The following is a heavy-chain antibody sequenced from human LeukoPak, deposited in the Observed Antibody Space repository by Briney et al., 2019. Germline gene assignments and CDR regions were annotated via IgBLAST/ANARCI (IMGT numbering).Heavy chain of an antibody. CDR2: IYYSGST. J-gene: IGHJ4*02. CDR1: GGSISSSSYY. V-gene: IGHV4-39*02. D-gene: IGHD4-23*01. Sequence: SETLSLTCTVSGGSISSSSYYWGWIRQPPGKGLEWIGSIYYSGSTYYNPSLKSRVTISVDTSKNQFSLKLNSVTAADTAVYYCARESVAEGGNSVGYWGQGTLVTVSS. CDR3: ARESVAEGGNSVGY.